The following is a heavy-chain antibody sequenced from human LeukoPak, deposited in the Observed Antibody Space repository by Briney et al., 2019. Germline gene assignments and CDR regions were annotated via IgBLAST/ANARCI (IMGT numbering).Heavy chain of an antibody. Sequence: SETLSLTCTVSGGSISSYYWSWIRQPAGKGLEWIGRIYTSGSTNYNPSLKSRVTMSVDTSKNQFSLKLSSVTAADTAVYYCARGVKSPLNYYYYMDVWGKGTTVTVSS. J-gene: IGHJ6*03. CDR3: ARGVKSPLNYYYYMDV. V-gene: IGHV4-4*07. CDR2: IYTSGST. CDR1: GGSISSYY.